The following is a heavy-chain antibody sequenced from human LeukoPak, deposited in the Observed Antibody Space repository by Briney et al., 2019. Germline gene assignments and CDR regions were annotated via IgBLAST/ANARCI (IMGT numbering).Heavy chain of an antibody. Sequence: ASVKVSCKASGYTFTNYAMNWVRQAPGQGLVWMGWISAYNGNTNYAQKFQGRVTMTRDMSTSTVYMELSSLRSEDTAVYYCARKAYCGGDCWGIYYYYYMDVWGKGTTVTVSS. CDR1: GYTFTNYA. J-gene: IGHJ6*03. D-gene: IGHD2-21*02. CDR2: ISAYNGNT. CDR3: ARKAYCGGDCWGIYYYYYMDV. V-gene: IGHV1-18*01.